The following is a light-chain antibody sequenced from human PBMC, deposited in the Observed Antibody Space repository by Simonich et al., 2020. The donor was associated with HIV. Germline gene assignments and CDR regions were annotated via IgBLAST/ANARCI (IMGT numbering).Light chain of an antibody. CDR1: QVISKS. CDR3: QQYYSTPYT. V-gene: IGKV1-NL1*01. CDR2: AAS. Sequence: DIQMTQSPSSLSASVGDRVTITCRASQVISKSFAGYQQKPGKAPKRLLYAASTLESGVPSRFSGSGSGTECTLVISTLQHEDFATYYCQQYYSTPYTFGQGTKLEIK. J-gene: IGKJ2*01.